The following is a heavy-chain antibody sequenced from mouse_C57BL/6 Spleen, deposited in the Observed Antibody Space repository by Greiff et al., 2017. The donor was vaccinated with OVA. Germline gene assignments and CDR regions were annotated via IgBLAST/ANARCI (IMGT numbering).Heavy chain of an antibody. Sequence: VQLQQPGAELVRPGSSVKLSCKASGYTFTSYWMDWVKQRPGQGLEWIGNIYPSDSETHYNQKFKDKATLTVDKSSSTAYMQLSSLTSEDSAVYYCARGDDYDARDDWGQGTAVTVSS. CDR1: GYTFTSYW. J-gene: IGHJ4*01. D-gene: IGHD3-3*01. V-gene: IGHV1-61*01. CDR3: ARGDDYDARDD. CDR2: IYPSDSET.